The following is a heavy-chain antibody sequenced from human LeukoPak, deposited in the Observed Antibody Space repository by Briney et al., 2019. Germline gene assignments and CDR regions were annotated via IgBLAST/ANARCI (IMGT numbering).Heavy chain of an antibody. D-gene: IGHD3-22*01. CDR3: ARNTYYYDNSAGTFDF. V-gene: IGHV1-2*02. J-gene: IGHJ4*02. CDR1: GYTFTGYL. CDR2: INPNSGGT. Sequence: ASVKVSCKASGYTFTGYLMHWVRQAPGQGLEWMGWINPNSGGTNYAQKFQGRVTMTRDTSISTAYMELSGLRSDDTAVFYCARNTYYYDNSAGTFDFWGQGTLVTVSS.